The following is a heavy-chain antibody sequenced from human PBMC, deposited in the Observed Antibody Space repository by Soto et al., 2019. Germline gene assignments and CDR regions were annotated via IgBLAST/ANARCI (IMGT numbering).Heavy chain of an antibody. CDR3: ARGATIFGVAAYSYYEMEV. CDR2: IVPAFGTP. V-gene: IGHV1-69*01. CDR1: GGTFSNYA. J-gene: IGHJ6*02. D-gene: IGHD3-3*01. Sequence: QVQLVQSGAEVTKPGSSVKVSCRASGGTFSNYAISWVRQAHGQGLEWIGGIVPAFGTPNYAQNLQGRITITADDATTTDYMDLSSLRSEDTAVYYCARGATIFGVAAYSYYEMEVWGQGTPVTVSS.